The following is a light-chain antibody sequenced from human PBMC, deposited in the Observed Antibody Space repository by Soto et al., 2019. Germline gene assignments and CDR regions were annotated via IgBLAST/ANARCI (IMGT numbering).Light chain of an antibody. Sequence: DSQFTHWPSFLSASVGDRVTITCRSSQGISSYLAWYQQKPGKAPKLLIYAASTLQSGVPSRFSGSGSGTEFTLTISSLQPEDFATYYCQQLNSYPLTLGGGTKVDIK. V-gene: IGKV1-9*01. CDR1: QGISSY. J-gene: IGKJ4*01. CDR2: AAS. CDR3: QQLNSYPLT.